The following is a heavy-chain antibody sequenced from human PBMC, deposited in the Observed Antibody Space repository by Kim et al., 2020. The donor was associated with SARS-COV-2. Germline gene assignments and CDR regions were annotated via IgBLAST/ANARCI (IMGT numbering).Heavy chain of an antibody. Sequence: ASVKVSCKASGYTFTSYGISWVRQAPGQGLEWMGWISAYNGNTNYAQKLQGRVTMTTDTSTSTAYMELRSLRSDDTAVYYCARGPRGVRIQLWLLGDTDFDYWGQGTLVTVSS. CDR1: GYTFTSYG. CDR2: ISAYNGNT. J-gene: IGHJ4*02. CDR3: ARGPRGVRIQLWLLGDTDFDY. V-gene: IGHV1-18*01. D-gene: IGHD5-18*01.